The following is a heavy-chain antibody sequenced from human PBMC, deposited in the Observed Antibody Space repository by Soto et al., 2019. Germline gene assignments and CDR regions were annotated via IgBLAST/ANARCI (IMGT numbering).Heavy chain of an antibody. D-gene: IGHD6-19*01. Sequence: PGGSLRLSCAASGFTFNNYAMTWVRQAPGKGLEWVSTISSNGGSTYYADSVKGRFTISRDNSKNSLYLQMNSLRTEDTAVYYCAKDLNVSPGWSNFDYWGQGTLVTVSS. J-gene: IGHJ4*02. V-gene: IGHV3-23*01. CDR2: ISSNGGST. CDR1: GFTFNNYA. CDR3: AKDLNVSPGWSNFDY.